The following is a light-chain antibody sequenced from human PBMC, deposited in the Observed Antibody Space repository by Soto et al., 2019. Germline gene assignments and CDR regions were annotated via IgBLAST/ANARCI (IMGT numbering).Light chain of an antibody. Sequence: EIVLTQSPGTLSLSPGERATLSCRASQSVSSSFLAWYQQKPGQAPRLLIYGASSRATGIPDRFSGSGSGTDFTLTISSLEPEAFAVYYCQQWRTFGPGTKVDIK. CDR2: GAS. CDR1: QSVSSSF. J-gene: IGKJ3*01. V-gene: IGKV3-20*01. CDR3: QQWRT.